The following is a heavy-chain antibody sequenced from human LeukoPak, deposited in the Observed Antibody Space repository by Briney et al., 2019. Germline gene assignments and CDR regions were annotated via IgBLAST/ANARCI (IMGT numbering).Heavy chain of an antibody. V-gene: IGHV3-7*01. CDR1: GFTFSNFW. J-gene: IGHJ6*02. CDR3: EREIHTGYSSSWYYYYYGMDV. Sequence: PGGSLRLSCAASGFTFSNFWMSWVRQAPGKGLEWVANIKQDGNEKYYVDSVKGRFTISRDNAKNSLYLQMNSLRAEDTAVYYCEREIHTGYSSSWYYYYYGMDVWGQGTTVTVSS. CDR2: IKQDGNEK. D-gene: IGHD6-13*01.